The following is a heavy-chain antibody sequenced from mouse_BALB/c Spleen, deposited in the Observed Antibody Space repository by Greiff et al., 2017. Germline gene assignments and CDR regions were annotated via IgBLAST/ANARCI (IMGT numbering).Heavy chain of an antibody. CDR1: GFTFSSYA. Sequence: EVMLVESGGGLVKPGGSLKLSCAASGFTFSSYAMSWVRQTPEKRLEWVASISSGGSTYYPDSVKGRFTISRDNARNILYLQMSSLRSEDTAMYYCARDRDGYYVGYYFDYWGQGTTLTVSS. J-gene: IGHJ2*01. V-gene: IGHV5-6-5*01. CDR3: ARDRDGYYVGYYFDY. D-gene: IGHD2-3*01. CDR2: ISSGGST.